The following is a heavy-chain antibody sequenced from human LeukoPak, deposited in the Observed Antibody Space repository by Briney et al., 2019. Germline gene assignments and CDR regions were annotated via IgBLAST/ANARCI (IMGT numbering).Heavy chain of an antibody. J-gene: IGHJ4*02. CDR2: IYPGDSDT. CDR3: ARHEDIVVVPAAIDY. Sequence: GESLKISCKGSGYSFTSYWIGWVRQMPGKGLEWMGIIYPGDSDTRYSPSFQGQVTISADKSISTAYLQRSSLKASDTAMYYCARHEDIVVVPAAIDYWGQGTLVTVSS. V-gene: IGHV5-51*01. D-gene: IGHD2-2*02. CDR1: GYSFTSYW.